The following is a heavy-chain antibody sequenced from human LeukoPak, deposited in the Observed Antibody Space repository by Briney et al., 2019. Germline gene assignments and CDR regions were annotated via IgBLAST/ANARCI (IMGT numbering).Heavy chain of an antibody. V-gene: IGHV1-18*01. J-gene: IGHJ4*02. CDR2: ISAYNGNT. Sequence: ASVKVSCKASGYTFTSYGISWVRQAPGQGLEWMGWISAYNGNTNYAQKLQGRVTMTTDTSTSTAYMELRSLRSDDTAVYYCAREYCSGGSCYSGYWAQGTLVTVSS. D-gene: IGHD2-15*01. CDR1: GYTFTSYG. CDR3: AREYCSGGSCYSGY.